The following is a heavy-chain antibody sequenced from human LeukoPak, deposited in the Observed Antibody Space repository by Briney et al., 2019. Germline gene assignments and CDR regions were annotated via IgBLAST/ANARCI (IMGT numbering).Heavy chain of an antibody. CDR1: GFTFSSFA. J-gene: IGHJ4*02. Sequence: GGSLRLSCAASGFTFSSFAMNWVRQAPGKGLEWVSGIRGSGGITYYADSVEGRFTISRDNSRNTLYLQMNSLRAEDTAIYYCAKGFGTSLGIFDYWGQGTLATVSS. CDR3: AKGFGTSLGIFDY. V-gene: IGHV3-23*01. D-gene: IGHD3-10*01. CDR2: IRGSGGIT.